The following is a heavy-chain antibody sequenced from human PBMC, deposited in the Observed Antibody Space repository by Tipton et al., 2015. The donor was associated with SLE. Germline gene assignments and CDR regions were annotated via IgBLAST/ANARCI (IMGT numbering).Heavy chain of an antibody. CDR2: IYYSGST. CDR3: ARGPYDYMDV. J-gene: IGHJ6*03. CDR1: NGSISSSPYY. V-gene: IGHV4-39*07. Sequence: TLSLTCTVSNGSISSSPYYWGWIRQPPGKGLEWVGSIYYSGSTYYNPSLKSRVTISVDTSRNQCSLNLTSVTAADTAVYYCARGPYDYMDVWGKGTTVTVSS.